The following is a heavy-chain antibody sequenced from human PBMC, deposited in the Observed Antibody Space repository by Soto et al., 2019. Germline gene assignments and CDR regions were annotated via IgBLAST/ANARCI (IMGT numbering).Heavy chain of an antibody. Sequence: SETLSLTCAVYGGSLSGYYWSWIRQPPGKGLEWIGEINHSGSTNYNPSLKSRVTISVDTSKNQFSLKLSSVTAADTAVYYCARGISRESKTGTSPDAFDIWGQGTMVTVSS. CDR2: INHSGST. V-gene: IGHV4-34*01. J-gene: IGHJ3*02. CDR3: ARGISRESKTGTSPDAFDI. CDR1: GGSLSGYY. D-gene: IGHD1-7*01.